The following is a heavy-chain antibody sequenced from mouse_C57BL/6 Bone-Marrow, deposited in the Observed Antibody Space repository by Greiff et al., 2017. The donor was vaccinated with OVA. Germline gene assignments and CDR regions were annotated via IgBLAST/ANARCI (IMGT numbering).Heavy chain of an antibody. J-gene: IGHJ1*03. D-gene: IGHD1-1*01. CDR3: GIFITTVVATGDWYFDV. Sequence: QVQLQQSGAELASPGASVTLSCKASGYTFTDHIMNWVKKRPGQGLEWIGRIYPVSGETNYNQKFMGKATFSVDRSSRTVYMVLNSLTSEDPAVYYCGIFITTVVATGDWYFDVWGTGTTVTVSS. CDR2: IYPVSGET. V-gene: IGHV1-11*01. CDR1: GYTFTDHI.